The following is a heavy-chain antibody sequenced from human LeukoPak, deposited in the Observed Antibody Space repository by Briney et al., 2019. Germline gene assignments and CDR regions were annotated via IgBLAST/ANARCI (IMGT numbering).Heavy chain of an antibody. J-gene: IGHJ5*02. Sequence: PGGSLGLSCAASGFTFSRYWMSWVRQAPGKGVEWTSYINSGGTPIYYADSVKGRFTMSRDNAKNSLYLQMISLRAEDTAVYYCARDFSGWSVDPWGQGTLVTVSS. CDR1: GFTFSRYW. D-gene: IGHD6-19*01. CDR3: ARDFSGWSVDP. CDR2: INSGGTPI. V-gene: IGHV3-48*03.